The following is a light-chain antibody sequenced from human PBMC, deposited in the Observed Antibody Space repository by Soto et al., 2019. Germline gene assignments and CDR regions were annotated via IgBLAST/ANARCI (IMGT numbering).Light chain of an antibody. V-gene: IGKV3-15*01. Sequence: MSQSPDAVSVSQGESATLSCRASQRVYSNLAWYQQRPGQAPRLLIYGASTRATGVPARFSGRGSGTEFTLTISSLQSEDFAVYYCQQYNKWPLPFGQGTRLEIK. CDR1: QRVYSN. CDR3: QQYNKWPLP. CDR2: GAS. J-gene: IGKJ5*01.